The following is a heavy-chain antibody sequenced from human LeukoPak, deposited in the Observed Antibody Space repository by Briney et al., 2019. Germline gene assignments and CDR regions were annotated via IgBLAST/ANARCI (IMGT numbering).Heavy chain of an antibody. J-gene: IGHJ4*02. Sequence: PGGSLRPSCATSGFTFNNYPMHWVRQAPGKGLEWVAVIGYDGRFKFHSDSVKGRFTISRDDSKNTLYLQMNSLRPEDTALYYCARDPKTGSPDYFDYWGQGTLVTVST. CDR3: ARDPKTGSPDYFDY. V-gene: IGHV3-30*04. D-gene: IGHD3-10*01. CDR2: IGYDGRFK. CDR1: GFTFNNYP.